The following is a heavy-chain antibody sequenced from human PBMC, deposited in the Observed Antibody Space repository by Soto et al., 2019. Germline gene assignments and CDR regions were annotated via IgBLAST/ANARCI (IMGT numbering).Heavy chain of an antibody. CDR1: GFTFSLYS. Sequence: GGSLRLFCAASGFTFSLYSMIWVRQAPGKGLEWVASITSSSSYIYYEDSLKGRFTISRDNAKNSLFLQLDSLRAEDTAVYFCVRARSTDSRPDYWGQGTLVTVSS. J-gene: IGHJ4*02. D-gene: IGHD3-22*01. CDR2: ITSSSSYI. CDR3: VRARSTDSRPDY. V-gene: IGHV3-21*01.